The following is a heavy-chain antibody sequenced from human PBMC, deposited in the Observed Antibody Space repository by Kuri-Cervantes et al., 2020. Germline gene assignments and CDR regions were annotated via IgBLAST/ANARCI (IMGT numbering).Heavy chain of an antibody. CDR2: IYYSGST. D-gene: IGHD5-12*01. V-gene: IGHV4-30-4*08. J-gene: IGHJ4*02. CDR1: GGSISSGDYY. Sequence: SETLSLTCTVSGGSISSGDYYWSWIRQPPGKGLEWIGYIYYSGSTYYNPSLKNRVTISLDTSKNQFSLKLNSVTAADTAVYYCKASGYVVYWGQGTLVTVSS. CDR3: KASGYVVY.